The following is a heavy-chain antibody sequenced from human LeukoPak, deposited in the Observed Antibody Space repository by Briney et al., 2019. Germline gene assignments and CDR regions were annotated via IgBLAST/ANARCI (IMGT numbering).Heavy chain of an antibody. CDR2: ISYDGSNK. CDR3: AKDTQYCSSTSCQDYYCYGMDV. J-gene: IGHJ6*04. Sequence: GGSLRLSCAASGFTFSSYGMHWVRQAPGEGLEWVAVISYDGSNKYYADSVKGRFTISRDNSKNTLYLQMNSLRAEDTAVYYCAKDTQYCSSTSCQDYYCYGMDVWGKGTTVTVSS. V-gene: IGHV3-30*18. CDR1: GFTFSSYG. D-gene: IGHD2-2*01.